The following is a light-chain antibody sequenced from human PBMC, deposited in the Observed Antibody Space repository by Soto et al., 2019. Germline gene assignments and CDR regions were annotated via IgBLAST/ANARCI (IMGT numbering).Light chain of an antibody. V-gene: IGLV2-18*02. CDR2: EVS. CDR1: SSDVGSYNR. J-gene: IGLJ1*01. CDR3: NSYTSSKTYV. Sequence: QSVLTQPPSVSGSPGQSVTISCTGTSSDVGSYNRVSWYQQPPGTAPKLMIYEVSNRPSGVPDRFSGSKSGNTASLTISGLQPEDEADYYCNSYTSSKTYVFGTGTKVTDL.